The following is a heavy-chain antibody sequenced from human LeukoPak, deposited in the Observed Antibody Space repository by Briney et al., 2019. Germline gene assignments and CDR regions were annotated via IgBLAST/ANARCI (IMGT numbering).Heavy chain of an antibody. CDR1: GFTFSSYA. V-gene: IGHV3-30-3*01. CDR2: ISYDGSNK. CDR3: ARDVGGYFDY. J-gene: IGHJ4*02. Sequence: GGSLRLSCAASGFTFSSYAMHWVRQAPGKGLEWVAVISYDGSNKYYADSVKGRFTISRDNSKNTLYLQMNSLRAEDTAVYYCARDVGGYFDYWGQGTLVSVSS.